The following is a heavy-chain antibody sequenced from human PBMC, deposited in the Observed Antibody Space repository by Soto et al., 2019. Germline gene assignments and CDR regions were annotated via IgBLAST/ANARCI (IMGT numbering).Heavy chain of an antibody. V-gene: IGHV3-30-3*01. CDR3: ARAFSSRSLFDP. Sequence: QVQLVESGGGVVQPGRSLRLSCAASGFTFSSYAMHWVRQAPGKGLEWVAVISFDGSNRYYADSVKGRLTISRDNSKNTLYLQMNSLRAEDTAVYYCARAFSSRSLFDPWGQGTLVTVSS. D-gene: IGHD6-13*01. CDR1: GFTFSSYA. J-gene: IGHJ5*02. CDR2: ISFDGSNR.